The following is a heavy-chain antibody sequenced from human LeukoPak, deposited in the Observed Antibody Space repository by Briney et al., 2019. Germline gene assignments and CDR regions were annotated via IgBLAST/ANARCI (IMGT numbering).Heavy chain of an antibody. J-gene: IGHJ4*02. Sequence: GGSLRLSCAASGFTFSSYSMNWVRQAPGKGLEWVSHITASGTAMFYADSVKGRFTISRDNAKNSLYLRMNSLRDEDTAVYYCASSGSYRFDYWGQGTLVTVSS. D-gene: IGHD1-26*01. V-gene: IGHV3-48*02. CDR1: GFTFSSYS. CDR2: ITASGTAM. CDR3: ASSGSYRFDY.